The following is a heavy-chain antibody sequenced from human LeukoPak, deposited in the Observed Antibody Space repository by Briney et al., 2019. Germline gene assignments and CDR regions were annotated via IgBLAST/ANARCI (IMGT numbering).Heavy chain of an antibody. V-gene: IGHV3-23*01. CDR2: ISYSGDAT. D-gene: IGHD6-19*01. CDR3: AKDARRPSGWYYFDY. Sequence: GGSLRLSCAASGFSFSNYAMSWVRQAPGKGLEWVSSISYSGDATYNADSVKGRFTISRDNSKNTLYVQMSSLRAEDSAVYYCAKDARRPSGWYYFDYWSRGIPVTVSP. J-gene: IGHJ4*02. CDR1: GFSFSNYA.